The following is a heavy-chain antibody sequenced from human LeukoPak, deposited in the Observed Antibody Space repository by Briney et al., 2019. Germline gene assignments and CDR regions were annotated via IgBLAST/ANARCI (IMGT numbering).Heavy chain of an antibody. J-gene: IGHJ3*02. Sequence: SVKVSCKASGYTFTSYAISWVRQAPGQGLEWMGRIIPIFGIANYAQKFQGRVTITTDKSTSTAYMELRSLRSEDTAVYYCARSSRTTDDAFDIWGQGTMVTVSS. D-gene: IGHD1-1*01. V-gene: IGHV1-69*04. CDR2: IIPIFGIA. CDR3: ARSSRTTDDAFDI. CDR1: GYTFTSYA.